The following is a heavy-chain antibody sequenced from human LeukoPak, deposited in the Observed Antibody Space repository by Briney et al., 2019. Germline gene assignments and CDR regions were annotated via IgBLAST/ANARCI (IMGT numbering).Heavy chain of an antibody. CDR2: ISSSGSTI. Sequence: TGGSLRLSCAASGFTFSDYYMSWIRQAPGKGMEWVSYISSSGSTIYYADSVKGRFTISRDNGKNSLYLQMNSLRAEDTAVYYCARGYGSGSYSYYYGIDVWGQGTTVTVSS. CDR1: GFTFSDYY. D-gene: IGHD3-10*01. V-gene: IGHV3-11*01. CDR3: ARGYGSGSYSYYYGIDV. J-gene: IGHJ6*02.